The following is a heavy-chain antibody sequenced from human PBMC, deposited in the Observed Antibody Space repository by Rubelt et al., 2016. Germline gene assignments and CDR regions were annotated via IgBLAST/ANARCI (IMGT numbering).Heavy chain of an antibody. Sequence: GSGGGVVQPGGSLRLSCAASGFTFSDFALTWVRQAPGKGLEWVSANGASGGNTYYADAVKGRFTMSRDPSKNTLYLQMNSLRADDTAVYYCAKEQKVVPAANWFDPWGQGTLVTVSS. CDR3: AKEQKVVPAANWFDP. CDR1: GFTFSDFA. J-gene: IGHJ5*02. V-gene: IGHV3-23*01. CDR2: NGASGGNT. D-gene: IGHD2-2*01.